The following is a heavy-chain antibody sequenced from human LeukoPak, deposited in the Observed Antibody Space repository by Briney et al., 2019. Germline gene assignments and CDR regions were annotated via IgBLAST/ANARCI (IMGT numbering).Heavy chain of an antibody. D-gene: IGHD3-3*01. CDR3: ASDFWSGYYTPMGVNY. Sequence: KPGGSLRLSCAASGFTFSSYGMHWVRQAPGKGLVWVSRINSDGSSTSYADSVKGRFTVSRDNAKNTLYLQMNSLRAEDTAVYYCASDFWSGYYTPMGVNYWGQGTLVTVSS. CDR2: INSDGSST. J-gene: IGHJ4*02. CDR1: GFTFSSYG. V-gene: IGHV3-74*01.